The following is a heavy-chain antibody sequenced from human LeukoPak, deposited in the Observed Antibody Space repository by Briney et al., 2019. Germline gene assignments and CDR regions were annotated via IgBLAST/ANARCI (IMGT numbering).Heavy chain of an antibody. V-gene: IGHV3-23*01. CDR2: ISGSGDDT. Sequence: PGGSLRLSCAASGFSFSSYAMYWVRQTPEKGLECVSAISGSGDDTSYADSVKGRFTTSRDNLKSALYLQMNSLRDEDTGLYFCAKAGYDESARNNWFDSWGQGTLVTVSS. D-gene: IGHD3-3*01. J-gene: IGHJ5*01. CDR3: AKAGYDESARNNWFDS. CDR1: GFSFSSYA.